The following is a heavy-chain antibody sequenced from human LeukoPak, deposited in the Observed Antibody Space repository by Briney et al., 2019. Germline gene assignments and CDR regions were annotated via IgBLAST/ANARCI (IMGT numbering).Heavy chain of an antibody. Sequence: SETLSLTCTVSGGSIGTYCWSWIRQSPGKGLEWIGYIYVTGTRYNPYLQSRVTISVDRSRNQFFLKMSSVTAADTAVYYCARHIGGGIEDMDVWGKGTKVIVSS. V-gene: IGHV4-59*08. J-gene: IGHJ6*03. CDR3: ARHIGGGIEDMDV. CDR2: IYVTGT. D-gene: IGHD3-16*02. CDR1: GGSIGTYC.